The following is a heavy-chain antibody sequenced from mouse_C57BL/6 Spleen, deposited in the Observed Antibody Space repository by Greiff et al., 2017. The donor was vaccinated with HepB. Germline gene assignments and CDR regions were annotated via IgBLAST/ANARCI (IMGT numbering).Heavy chain of an antibody. V-gene: IGHV1-55*01. CDR3: AISGYYGHYAMDY. CDR1: GYTFTSYW. J-gene: IGHJ4*01. CDR2: IYPGSGST. D-gene: IGHD1-1*01. Sequence: QVQLQQPGAELVKPGASVKMSCKASGYTFTSYWITWVKQRPGQGLEWIGDIYPGSGSTNYNEKFKSKATLTVDTSSSTAYMQLSSLTSEDSAVYYCAISGYYGHYAMDYWGQGTSVTVSS.